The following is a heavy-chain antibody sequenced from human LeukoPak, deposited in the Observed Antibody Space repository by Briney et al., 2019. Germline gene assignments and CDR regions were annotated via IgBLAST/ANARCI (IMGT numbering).Heavy chain of an antibody. J-gene: IGHJ4*02. D-gene: IGHD6-13*01. Sequence: SGTLSLTCGVSGGFIINGKWWSWVRQPPGKGLEWIGEISHSGSTYYNPSLKSRVTISVDTSKNQFSLKLSSVTAADTAVYYCARESIAAAGPDYWGQGTLVTVSS. V-gene: IGHV4-4*02. CDR2: ISHSGST. CDR1: GGFIINGKW. CDR3: ARESIAAAGPDY.